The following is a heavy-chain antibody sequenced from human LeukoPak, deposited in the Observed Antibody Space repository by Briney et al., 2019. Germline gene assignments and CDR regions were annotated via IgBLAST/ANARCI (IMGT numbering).Heavy chain of an antibody. D-gene: IGHD3-10*01. J-gene: IGHJ4*02. Sequence: ASVKVSCKPSGYTFTDFYMHWVRQAPGQGLEWMGWINPNSGGTNYAQKFQGRVTMTRDTSISTAYMELSRLRSDDTAVFYCAREGPPGDTNPHFDYWGQGTLVTVSS. V-gene: IGHV1-2*02. CDR2: INPNSGGT. CDR1: GYTFTDFY. CDR3: AREGPPGDTNPHFDY.